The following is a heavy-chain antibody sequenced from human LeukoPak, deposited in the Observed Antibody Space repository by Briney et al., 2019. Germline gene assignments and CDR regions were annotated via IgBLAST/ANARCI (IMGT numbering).Heavy chain of an antibody. J-gene: IGHJ3*02. CDR3: ARHAPILGAIVACDI. CDR1: GGSFSGYY. CDR2: INHSGST. Sequence: PSETLSLTCAVYGGSFSGYYWSWIRQPPGKGLEWIGEINHSGSTNYNPSLKSRVTISVDTSKNQFSLKLSSVTAADTAVYYCARHAPILGAIVACDIWGQGTMVTVSS. D-gene: IGHD1-26*01. V-gene: IGHV4-34*01.